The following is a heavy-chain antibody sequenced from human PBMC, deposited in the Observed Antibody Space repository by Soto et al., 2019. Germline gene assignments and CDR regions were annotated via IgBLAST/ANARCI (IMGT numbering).Heavy chain of an antibody. V-gene: IGHV1-3*01. D-gene: IGHD6-6*01. CDR2: INAGNGNT. J-gene: IGHJ6*02. CDR3: ARSMAARLYYFYGMDV. Sequence: ASVKVAFKASGSTFITYAIYWVRQAPGQRLEWMGWINAGNGNTKYSQKFQGRVTITRDTSARTAYMELRSLQSEDTAVYYCARSMAARLYYFYGMDVWGQGTTVTVSS. CDR1: GSTFITYA.